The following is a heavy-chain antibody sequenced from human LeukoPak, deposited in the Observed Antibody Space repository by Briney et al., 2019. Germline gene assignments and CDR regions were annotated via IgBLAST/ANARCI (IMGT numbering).Heavy chain of an antibody. V-gene: IGHV3-23*01. D-gene: IGHD6-13*01. Sequence: SGGSLRLSCAASGFTFSSYAMSWVRQAPGKGLEWVSAISGSGGSTYYADSVKGRFTISRDNSKNTLYLQMNSLRAEDTAVYYCAKDQGIAAAGTGAIHNWFDPWGQGTLVTVSS. J-gene: IGHJ5*02. CDR2: ISGSGGST. CDR1: GFTFSSYA. CDR3: AKDQGIAAAGTGAIHNWFDP.